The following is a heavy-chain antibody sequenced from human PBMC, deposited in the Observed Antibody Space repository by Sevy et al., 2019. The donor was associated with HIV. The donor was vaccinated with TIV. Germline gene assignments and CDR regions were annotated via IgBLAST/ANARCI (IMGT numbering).Heavy chain of an antibody. CDR3: FVRIRDSSEIDY. CDR1: GFTFSNYY. D-gene: IGHD6-6*01. V-gene: IGHV3-74*01. Sequence: GGSLRLSCAASGFTFSNYYMNWVRQGPGKGLVWVARLNGDGSDINYADCVRGRFTISRDNTKNTLYLQMSSLRGEDTAVYYCFVRIRDSSEIDYWGQGTLVTDSS. J-gene: IGHJ4*02. CDR2: LNGDGSDI.